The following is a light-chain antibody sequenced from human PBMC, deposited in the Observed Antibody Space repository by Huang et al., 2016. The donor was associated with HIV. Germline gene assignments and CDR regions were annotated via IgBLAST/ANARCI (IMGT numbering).Light chain of an antibody. CDR2: DAS. J-gene: IGKJ2*01. V-gene: IGKV3-11*01. CDR3: QQRSAWPRT. CDR1: QSVFSY. Sequence: EIVLTQSPGTLSLSPGERAPLSCRTSQSVFSYLAWYQQGPGQAPRLLIYDASNRATGIPARFSGSGSGTDFTLTISSLEPEDFAVYYCQQRSAWPRTFGQGTKLEIK.